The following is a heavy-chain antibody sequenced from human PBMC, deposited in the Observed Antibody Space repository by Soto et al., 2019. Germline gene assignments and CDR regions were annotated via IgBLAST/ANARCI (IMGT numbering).Heavy chain of an antibody. CDR3: ARGIKYVDYSRWFDP. J-gene: IGHJ5*02. V-gene: IGHV1-8*01. D-gene: IGHD4-17*01. Sequence: QVQLVQSGAEMKKPGASVKVSCKASGYTFTSYDINSVRQATGQGFEYLGWMNPNSGNTGYVKKFQGRVTMTRDTSISTAYMELSSLRSEDTAVYYCARGIKYVDYSRWFDPWGPGTLVTVSS. CDR2: MNPNSGNT. CDR1: GYTFTSYD.